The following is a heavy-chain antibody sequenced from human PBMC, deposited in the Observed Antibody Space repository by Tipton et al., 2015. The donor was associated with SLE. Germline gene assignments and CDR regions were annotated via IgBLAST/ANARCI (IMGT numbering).Heavy chain of an antibody. V-gene: IGHV4-28*01. J-gene: IGHJ4*02. Sequence: TLSLTCAVSGYSISTSDSNWWGWIRQPPGKGLEWIGSIYYRGTAYYNPSLRSRVTVSVDTSKNQFSLRLSSVTAADTAVYFCARSSSVRTLLWPTFAYWGQGTLVTVSS. CDR1: GYSISTSDSNW. CDR3: ARSSSVRTLLWPTFAY. CDR2: IYYRGTA. D-gene: IGHD2/OR15-2a*01.